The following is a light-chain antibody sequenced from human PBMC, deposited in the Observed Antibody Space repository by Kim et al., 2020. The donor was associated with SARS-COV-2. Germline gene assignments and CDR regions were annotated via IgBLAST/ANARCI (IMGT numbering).Light chain of an antibody. CDR3: QVWDDTTDHRI. Sequence: PGQTARITCGGNKIGSKSVHWYQPKPGQAPVLVIHYDTERPSGIPERFSGSNSGNTATLIITRVEAGDEADYWCQVWDDTTDHRIFGGGTKLTVL. V-gene: IGLV3-21*04. CDR1: KIGSKS. J-gene: IGLJ2*01. CDR2: YDT.